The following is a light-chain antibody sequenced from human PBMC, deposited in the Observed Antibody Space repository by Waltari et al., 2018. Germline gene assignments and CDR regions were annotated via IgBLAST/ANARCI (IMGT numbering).Light chain of an antibody. J-gene: IGLJ3*02. CDR3: AAWDDSLSGWV. CDR2: RNN. Sequence: QSVLTQPPSASGTPGQRVTISCSGSSSNLGSNYVYWYQQLPGTAPKLLISRNNQRPSGVPDGFSGSKSGTSASLAISGLRSEDEADYYCAAWDDSLSGWVFGGGTKLTVL. CDR1: SSNLGSNY. V-gene: IGLV1-47*01.